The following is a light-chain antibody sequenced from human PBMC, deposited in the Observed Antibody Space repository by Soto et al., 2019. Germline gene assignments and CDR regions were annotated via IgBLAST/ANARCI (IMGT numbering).Light chain of an antibody. CDR3: QQRSNWTPLT. CDR2: EAS. Sequence: EIEVTQSPATLSLSPGERATLSCRTSQSVGSYLAWYQKKPGQAPRLLIYEASNRATGTPARFSGCGSGRDFTLTISSLEPEDFAVYDCQQRSNWTPLTFGGGTKVEI. CDR1: QSVGSY. J-gene: IGKJ4*01. V-gene: IGKV3-11*02.